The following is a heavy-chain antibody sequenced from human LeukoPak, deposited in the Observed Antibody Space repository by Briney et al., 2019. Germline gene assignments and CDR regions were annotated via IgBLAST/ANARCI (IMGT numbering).Heavy chain of an antibody. CDR2: ISSSGSTI. J-gene: IGHJ4*02. CDR3: ARITDTAMVAY. CDR1: GFTFSDYY. D-gene: IGHD5-18*01. Sequence: GGSLRLSCAASGFTFSDYYMSWIRQAPGKGLEWVSYISSSGSTIYYADSVKGRSTISRDNAKNSLYLQMNSLRAEDTAVYYCARITDTAMVAYWGQGTLVTVSS. V-gene: IGHV3-11*01.